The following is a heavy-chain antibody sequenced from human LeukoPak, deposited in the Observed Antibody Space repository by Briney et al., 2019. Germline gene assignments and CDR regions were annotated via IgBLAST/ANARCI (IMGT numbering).Heavy chain of an antibody. D-gene: IGHD3-22*01. J-gene: IGHJ4*02. Sequence: ASVKVSCKAPGYTFTGYYMHWVRQAPGQGLEWMGWINPNSGGTNYAQKFQGRVTMTRDTANSTAYMEVSRLRPADTAVYYCARVTLTMIVPFDYWGQGTLVTVSS. CDR2: INPNSGGT. CDR1: GYTFTGYY. CDR3: ARVTLTMIVPFDY. V-gene: IGHV1-2*02.